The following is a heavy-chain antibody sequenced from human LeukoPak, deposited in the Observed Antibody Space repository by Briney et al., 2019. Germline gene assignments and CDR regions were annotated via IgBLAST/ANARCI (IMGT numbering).Heavy chain of an antibody. V-gene: IGHV3-48*02. D-gene: IGHD3-22*01. CDR2: ISSSSSTI. CDR1: EFTFSSYS. CDR3: ARDQTPHYYDSSGYYRNDAFDI. Sequence: GGSLRLSCAASEFTFSSYSMNWVRQAPGKGLEWVSYISSSSSTIYYADSVKGRFTISRDNARNSLYLQMNSLRDEDTAVYYCARDQTPHYYDSSGYYRNDAFDIWGQGTMVTVSS. J-gene: IGHJ3*02.